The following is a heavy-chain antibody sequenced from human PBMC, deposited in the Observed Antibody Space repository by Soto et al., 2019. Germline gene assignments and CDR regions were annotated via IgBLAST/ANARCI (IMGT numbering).Heavy chain of an antibody. D-gene: IGHD6-13*01. Sequence: TLSLTCAVYGGSFSGYYWSWIRQPPGKGLEWIGEINHSGSTNYNPSLKSRVTISVDTSKNQFSLKLSSVTAADTAVYYCARGRIKQLVQAYFQHWGQGTLVTVSS. J-gene: IGHJ1*01. CDR2: INHSGST. V-gene: IGHV4-34*01. CDR1: GGSFSGYY. CDR3: ARGRIKQLVQAYFQH.